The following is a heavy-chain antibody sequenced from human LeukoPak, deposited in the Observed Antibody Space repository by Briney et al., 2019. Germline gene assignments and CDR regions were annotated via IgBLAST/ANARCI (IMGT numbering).Heavy chain of an antibody. D-gene: IGHD5-24*01. J-gene: IGHJ4*02. V-gene: IGHV3-21*01. Sequence: PGGSLRLSCTASGFTFSSYGMHWVRQAPGKGLEWVSSISSSSSYIYYADSVKGRFTISRDNAKNSLYLQMNSLRAEDTAVYYCARDDGYNNPTHFDYWGQGTLVTVSS. CDR2: ISSSSSYI. CDR1: GFTFSSYG. CDR3: ARDDGYNNPTHFDY.